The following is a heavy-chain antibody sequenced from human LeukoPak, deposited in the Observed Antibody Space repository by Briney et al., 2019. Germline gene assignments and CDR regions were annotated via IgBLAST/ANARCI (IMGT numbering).Heavy chain of an antibody. CDR3: ARGVCSSTSCRDYYYYYMDV. D-gene: IGHD2-2*01. V-gene: IGHV1-18*01. Sequence: ASVKVSCKASGYTFTSYGISWVRQAPGQGLEWMGWISAYNGNTNYAQKLQGRVTMTTDTSTSKAYMELRSLRSDDTAVYYCARGVCSSTSCRDYYYYYMDVWGKGTTVNISS. CDR2: ISAYNGNT. J-gene: IGHJ6*03. CDR1: GYTFTSYG.